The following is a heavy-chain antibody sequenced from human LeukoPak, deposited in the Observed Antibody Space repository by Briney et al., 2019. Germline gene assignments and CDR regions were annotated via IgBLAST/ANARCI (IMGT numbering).Heavy chain of an antibody. CDR2: IYTGGST. J-gene: IGHJ5*02. Sequence: TGGSLRLSCAASGFTFSSYEMNWVRQAPGKGLEWVSTIYTGGSTYYADSVKGRFTVSRDKSKNTLYLQMNSLRAEDTAVYYCARLEVRGVIGPWGQGTLVTVSS. CDR3: ARLEVRGVIGP. D-gene: IGHD3-10*01. CDR1: GFTFSSYE. V-gene: IGHV3-53*01.